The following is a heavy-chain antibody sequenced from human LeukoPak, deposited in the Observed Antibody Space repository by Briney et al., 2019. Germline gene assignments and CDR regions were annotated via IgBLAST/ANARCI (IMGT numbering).Heavy chain of an antibody. J-gene: IGHJ3*02. V-gene: IGHV1-69*06. CDR2: IIPIFGTA. CDR1: GGTFSSYA. D-gene: IGHD3-22*01. Sequence: ASVKVSCKASGGTFSSYAISWVRQAPGQGLEWMGGIIPIFGTANYAQKFQGRVTITADKSTSTAYMELSSLRSEDTAVYYCAKRWDYYDSSGPVPVAFYIWGQGTMVTVSS. CDR3: AKRWDYYDSSGPVPVAFYI.